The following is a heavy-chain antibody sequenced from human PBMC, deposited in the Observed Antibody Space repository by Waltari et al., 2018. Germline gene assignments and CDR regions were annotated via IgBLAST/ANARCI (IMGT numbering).Heavy chain of an antibody. Sequence: QVQLQESGPGLVKPSQTLSLTCTVSGGSISSGSYYWSWIRQPAGKGLEWIGYIYTSGSTNSSPSLKSRVTISVDTSKNQFSLKLSSVTAADTAVYYCAREGSGDGYNSWGQGTLVTVSS. D-gene: IGHD5-12*01. CDR1: GGSISSGSYY. CDR3: AREGSGDGYNS. CDR2: IYTSGST. J-gene: IGHJ5*02. V-gene: IGHV4-61*09.